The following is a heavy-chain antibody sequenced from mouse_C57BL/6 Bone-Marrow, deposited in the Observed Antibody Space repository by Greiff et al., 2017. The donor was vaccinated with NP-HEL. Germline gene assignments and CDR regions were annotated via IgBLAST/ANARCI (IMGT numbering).Heavy chain of an antibody. J-gene: IGHJ4*01. D-gene: IGHD2-5*01. CDR1: GFTFSDYG. CDR3: ASAYYSNRYYAMDY. CDR2: ISSGSSTI. V-gene: IGHV5-17*01. Sequence: EVNLVESGGGLVKPGGSLKLSCAASGFTFSDYGMHWVRQAPEKGLEWVAYISSGSSTIYYADTVKGRFTISRDNAKNTLFLQMTSLRSEDTAMYYCASAYYSNRYYAMDYWGQGTSVTVSS.